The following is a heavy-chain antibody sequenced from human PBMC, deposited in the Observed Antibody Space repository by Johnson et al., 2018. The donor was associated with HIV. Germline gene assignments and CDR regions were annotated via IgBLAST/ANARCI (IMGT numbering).Heavy chain of an antibody. D-gene: IGHD1-14*01. J-gene: IGHJ3*01. CDR3: ARGDRGGFDL. CDR2: IHNDGRRT. CDR1: GFTFSNYA. V-gene: IGHV3-74*01. Sequence: VQLVESGGGLVQPGGSLRVSCAASGFTFSNYAMSWVRQAPGKGPVWVSHIHNDGRRTTYADSVKGRFTISRDNAKNRVYLQMDNLRVEDTAVYYCARGDRGGFDLWGQGTMVTVSS.